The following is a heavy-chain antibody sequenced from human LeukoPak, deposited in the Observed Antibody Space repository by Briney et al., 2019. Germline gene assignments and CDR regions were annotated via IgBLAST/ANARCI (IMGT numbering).Heavy chain of an antibody. CDR3: ARDLEGIVGATRGVGGFDP. V-gene: IGHV1-69*05. D-gene: IGHD1-26*01. CDR2: IIPIFGTA. Sequence: SVKVPCKASGGTFSSYAISWVRQAPGQGLEWMGGIIPIFGTANYAQKFQGRVTITTDESTSTAYMELSSLRSEDTAVYYCARDLEGIVGATRGVGGFDPWGQGTLVTVSS. CDR1: GGTFSSYA. J-gene: IGHJ5*02.